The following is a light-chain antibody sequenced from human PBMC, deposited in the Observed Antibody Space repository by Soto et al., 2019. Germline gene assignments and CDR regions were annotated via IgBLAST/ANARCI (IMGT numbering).Light chain of an antibody. J-gene: IGLJ2*01. Sequence: QSVLTQPPSVSGAPGQRVTISCTGSSSNIGAGYDVHWYQQLPGTAPKLLIYGNSNRPSGVPDRFSGSKSGTSASLAITGLQAEDAADYYCQSSDSSLSVVFGGGTKVTV. V-gene: IGLV1-40*01. CDR2: GNS. CDR3: QSSDSSLSVV. CDR1: SSNIGAGYD.